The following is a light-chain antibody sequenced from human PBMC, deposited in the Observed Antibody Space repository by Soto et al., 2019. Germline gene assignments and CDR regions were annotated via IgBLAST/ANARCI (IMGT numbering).Light chain of an antibody. J-gene: IGLJ2*01. Sequence: ELTQPLSVSVALGQTAKITCEGDNIRSKNVHWYQQKAGQAPVVVINRDFNRPSGIPERISGSNSGNTATLTITSAQAGDEADYYCQVWDSGSVVFGGGTKVTVL. CDR3: QVWDSGSVV. CDR1: NIRSKN. CDR2: RDF. V-gene: IGLV3-9*01.